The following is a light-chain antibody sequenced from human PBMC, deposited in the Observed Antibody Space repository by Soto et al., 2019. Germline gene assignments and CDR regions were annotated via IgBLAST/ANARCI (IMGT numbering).Light chain of an antibody. J-gene: IGLJ1*01. CDR1: SSNIGAGYD. CDR2: GST. CDR3: QSYDTSLSGARV. V-gene: IGLV1-40*01. Sequence: QSVLTQPPSGSGAPGQRVTISCTGGSSNIGAGYDVNWYQQFPGTVPRLLIYGSTNRPSGVPDRFSGSKSGTSASLAITGLQAEDEAHYHCQSYDTSLSGARVFGTGTKVTVL.